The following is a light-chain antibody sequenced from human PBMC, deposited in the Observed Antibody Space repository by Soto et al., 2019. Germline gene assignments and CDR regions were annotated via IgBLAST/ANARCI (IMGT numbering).Light chain of an antibody. CDR3: QSYDSSLSAL. CDR2: GNS. CDR1: SSNIGAGYD. Sequence: QAVVTQPPSVSGAPGQRVTISCTGSSSNIGAGYDVHWYQQLPGTAPKLLIYGNSNRPSGVPDQFAGSKSGTSASLAITGLQAEDEADYYCQSYDSSLSALFGGGTKLTVL. V-gene: IGLV1-40*01. J-gene: IGLJ3*02.